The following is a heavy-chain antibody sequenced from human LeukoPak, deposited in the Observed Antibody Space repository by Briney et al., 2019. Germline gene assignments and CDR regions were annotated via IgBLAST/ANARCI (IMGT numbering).Heavy chain of an antibody. Sequence: GGCLRLSCAASGFTFRSNWMHWVRQAPGKGLVWVSRINSDGSTTTYADSVKGQFTISRDNARSTLYLQMNSLRAEDTAVYYCAREWGMAYWGQGTLVTVSS. CDR1: GFTFRSNW. J-gene: IGHJ4*02. D-gene: IGHD2-8*01. V-gene: IGHV3-74*01. CDR2: INSDGSTT. CDR3: AREWGMAY.